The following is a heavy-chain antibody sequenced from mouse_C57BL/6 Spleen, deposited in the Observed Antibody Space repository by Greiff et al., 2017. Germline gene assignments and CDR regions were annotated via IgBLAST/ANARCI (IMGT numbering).Heavy chain of an antibody. CDR1: GFNINNTY. CDR2: IDPANGNT. V-gene: IGHV14-3*01. J-gene: IGHJ3*01. CDR3: ARSEDYYGNLAY. Sequence: VQLKQSVAELVRPGASVKLSCTASGFNINNTYMHWVKQRPEQGLEWIGRIDPANGNTKYAPKFQGKATITADTSSNTAYLQLSSLTSEDTAIYYCARSEDYYGNLAYWGEGTLVTVSA. D-gene: IGHD1-1*01.